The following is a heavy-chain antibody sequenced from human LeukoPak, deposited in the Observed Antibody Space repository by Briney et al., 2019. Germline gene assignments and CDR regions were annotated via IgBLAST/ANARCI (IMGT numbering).Heavy chain of an antibody. CDR2: FSGTGGST. CDR1: GFTFSSYG. J-gene: IGHJ4*02. CDR3: AKEYSSSWPFDY. D-gene: IGHD6-13*01. Sequence: GGSLRLSCAASGFTFSSYGMHWVRQAPGKGLEWVSAFSGTGGSTYYADSVKGRFTISRDNSKNTLYLQMNSLRAEDTAVYYCAKEYSSSWPFDYWGQGTLVTVSS. V-gene: IGHV3-23*01.